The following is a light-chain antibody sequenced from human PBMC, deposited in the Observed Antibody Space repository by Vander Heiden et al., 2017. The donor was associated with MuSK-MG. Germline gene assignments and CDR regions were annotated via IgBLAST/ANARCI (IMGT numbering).Light chain of an antibody. Sequence: LSMPAAASGSQKQSITISFTGTSSDIGTYNLVSWYQQHQGRAPKLMIYEVTKRPSWVSSGFSGSKSGNTAWLTISVRRSEDEAGYSCCSYAVCGSSVFGTGTKVTVL. J-gene: IGLJ1*01. CDR2: EVT. V-gene: IGLV2-23*02. CDR1: SSDIGTYNL. CDR3: CSYAVCGSSV.